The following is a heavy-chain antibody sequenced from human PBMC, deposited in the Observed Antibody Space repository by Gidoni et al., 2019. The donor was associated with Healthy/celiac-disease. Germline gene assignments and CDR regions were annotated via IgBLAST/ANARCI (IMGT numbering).Heavy chain of an antibody. J-gene: IGHJ3*02. V-gene: IGHV3-30-3*01. D-gene: IGHD4-17*01. CDR3: ARVRLTTVTRGDFDI. CDR2: ISYDGSNK. Sequence: QVQLVASVGGVVQPGRSLRLSCAASGFTFTSYAMHWVRQDPGKGLEWVAVISYDGSNKYYADSVKGRFTISRDNSKNTLYLQMNSLRAEDTAVYYCARVRLTTVTRGDFDIWGQGTMVTVSS. CDR1: GFTFTSYA.